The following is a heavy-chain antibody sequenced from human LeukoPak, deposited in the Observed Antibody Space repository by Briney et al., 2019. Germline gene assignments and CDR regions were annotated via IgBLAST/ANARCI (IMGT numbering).Heavy chain of an antibody. CDR3: AKGGDYGDYGAYFDY. Sequence: GGSLRLSCAAFGFTFSSYALSWVRQAPGKGLEWVSAISGSGGTTYYPDSAKGRFTISRDNSKNTLYLQMNSLRAEDTAVYYCAKGGDYGDYGAYFDYWGQGTLVTVSS. CDR1: GFTFSSYA. D-gene: IGHD4-17*01. CDR2: ISGSGGTT. J-gene: IGHJ4*02. V-gene: IGHV3-23*01.